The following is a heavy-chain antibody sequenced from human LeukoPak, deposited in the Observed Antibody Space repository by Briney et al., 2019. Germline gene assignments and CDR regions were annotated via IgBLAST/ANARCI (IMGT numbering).Heavy chain of an antibody. Sequence: GGSLRLSCAASGFTFSSYAMSWVRQAPGKGLEWVSAISGSGGSTYYADSVKGRFTISRDNSKNTLNLQMNSLRAEDTAVYYCAKGGYYYYYMDVWGKGTTVTVSS. CDR1: GFTFSSYA. CDR2: ISGSGGST. J-gene: IGHJ6*03. V-gene: IGHV3-23*01. CDR3: AKGGYYYYYMDV.